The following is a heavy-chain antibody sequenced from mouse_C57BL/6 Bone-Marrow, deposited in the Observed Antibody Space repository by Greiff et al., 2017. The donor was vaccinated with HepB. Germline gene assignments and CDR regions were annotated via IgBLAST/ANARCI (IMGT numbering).Heavy chain of an antibody. D-gene: IGHD1-1*01. CDR1: GFTFSSYA. J-gene: IGHJ1*03. V-gene: IGHV5-9-1*02. CDR2: ISSGGDYI. Sequence: EVKVEESGEGLVKPGGSLKLSCAASGFTFSSYAMSWVRQTPEKRLEWVAYISSGGDYIYYADTVKGRFTISRDNARNTLYLQMSSLKSEDTAVYYCTRDQTTVVAPPYWYFDVWGTGTTVTVSS. CDR3: TRDQTTVVAPPYWYFDV.